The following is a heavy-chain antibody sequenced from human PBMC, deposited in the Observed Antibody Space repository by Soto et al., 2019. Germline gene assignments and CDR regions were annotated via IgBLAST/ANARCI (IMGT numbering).Heavy chain of an antibody. D-gene: IGHD3-10*01. CDR2: IYYSGST. CDR1: GGSISSGGYY. J-gene: IGHJ3*02. CDR3: ARAYYYGSGSYQDAFDI. V-gene: IGHV4-31*03. Sequence: PSETLSLTCTVSGGSISSGGYYWSWIRQHPGKGLEWIGYIYYSGSTYYNQSLKSRVTISVDTSKNQFSLKLSSVTAADTAVYYCARAYYYGSGSYQDAFDIWGQGTMVTVSS.